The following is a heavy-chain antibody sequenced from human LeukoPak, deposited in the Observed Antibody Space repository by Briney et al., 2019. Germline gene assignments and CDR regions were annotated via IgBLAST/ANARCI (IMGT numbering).Heavy chain of an antibody. Sequence: ASVKVSCKASGYTFTSYGISWVRQAPGQGLEWMGWISDYNGNTNYAQKLQGRVTMTTDTSTSTAYMELRSLRSDDTAVYYCARDGGVGHYDFWSGYSEHFDYWGQGTLVTVSS. J-gene: IGHJ4*02. CDR3: ARDGGVGHYDFWSGYSEHFDY. D-gene: IGHD3-3*01. V-gene: IGHV1-18*01. CDR2: ISDYNGNT. CDR1: GYTFTSYG.